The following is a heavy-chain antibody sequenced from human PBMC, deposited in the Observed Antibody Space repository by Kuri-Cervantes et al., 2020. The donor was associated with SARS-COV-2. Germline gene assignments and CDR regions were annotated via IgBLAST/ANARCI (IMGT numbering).Heavy chain of an antibody. CDR2: ISDDGKKR. Sequence: GGSPRLSCAGSGFTFSRYAIHCVRQAPGKGLEWVAVISDDGKKRYYADSVKGRLTISRDNSQSTLYLKMNSLRAEDTAVYYCARARVLLTYFDYWGQGTLVTVSS. J-gene: IGHJ4*02. CDR1: GFTFSRYA. CDR3: ARARVLLTYFDY. V-gene: IGHV3-30*04. D-gene: IGHD2/OR15-2a*01.